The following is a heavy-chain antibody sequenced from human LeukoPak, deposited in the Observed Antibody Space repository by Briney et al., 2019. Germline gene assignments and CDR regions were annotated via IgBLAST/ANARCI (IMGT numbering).Heavy chain of an antibody. CDR3: ARLDCGGDCYVHY. Sequence: SETLSLTCTVSGASFTSNYWSWIRQPPGKGLEWIGYIYYSGTTTYNPSLERRVTMSVDMSKTQFSLRLNSVTATDTAVYYCARLDCGGDCYVHYWGQGTLVTVSS. D-gene: IGHD2-21*02. CDR1: GASFTSNY. CDR2: IYYSGTT. J-gene: IGHJ4*02. V-gene: IGHV4-59*08.